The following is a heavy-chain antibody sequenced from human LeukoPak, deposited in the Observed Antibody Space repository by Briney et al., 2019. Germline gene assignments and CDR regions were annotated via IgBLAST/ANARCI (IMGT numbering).Heavy chain of an antibody. CDR1: GFTFRSYW. CDR3: ATPPRWLGFPAPFDY. J-gene: IGHJ4*02. Sequence: PGGSLRLSCVASGFTFRSYWMSWVRQAPGKGLEWVSAISGSGGSTYYADSVKGRFTISRDNSKNTLYLQMNSLRAEDTAVYYCATPPRWLGFPAPFDYWGQGTLVTVSS. CDR2: ISGSGGST. V-gene: IGHV3-23*01. D-gene: IGHD6-19*01.